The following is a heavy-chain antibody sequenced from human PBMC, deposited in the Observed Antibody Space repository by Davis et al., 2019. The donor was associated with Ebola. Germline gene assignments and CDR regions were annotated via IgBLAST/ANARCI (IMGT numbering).Heavy chain of an antibody. CDR1: GFTFSTCA. V-gene: IGHV3-7*01. CDR3: ARGPSTGNSFTY. CDR2: IKQDGSEK. Sequence: GESLKISCAASGFTFSTCAMSWVRQAPGKGLEWVANIKQDGSEKYYVDSVKGRFTISRDNDKNSLSLQMNGLRAEDTAVYYCARGPSTGNSFTYWGQGTLVTVSS. J-gene: IGHJ4*02. D-gene: IGHD4-23*01.